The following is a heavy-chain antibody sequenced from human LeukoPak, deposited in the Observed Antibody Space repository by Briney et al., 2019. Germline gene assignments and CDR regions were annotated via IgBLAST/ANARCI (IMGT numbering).Heavy chain of an antibody. CDR1: GYTFIDYY. J-gene: IGHJ5*02. CDR3: ARSRMTTIGWFDP. V-gene: IGHV1-2*02. D-gene: IGHD4-17*01. CDR2: LNPNRGVT. Sequence: ASVKVSCKTSGYTFIDYYLHWVRQAPGQGLEWMGWLNPNRGVTNYAQPFQGRVTMTRDTSMRTAYMELSRLRSDDTAVYYCARSRMTTIGWFDPWGQGTLVTVAS.